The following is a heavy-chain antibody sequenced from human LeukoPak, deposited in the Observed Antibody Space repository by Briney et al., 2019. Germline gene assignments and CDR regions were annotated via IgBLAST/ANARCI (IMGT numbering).Heavy chain of an antibody. CDR2: INGSSSDT. Sequence: PGGSLRLSCAASGFTFSDYYMTWIRQAPGRGLEWISYINGSSSDTNYADSVRGRFPISRDNAKNSLYLLMNSLRVEDTAVYYCARRGTTYCTVDSCHPNWFDPWGQGTLVTVSS. V-gene: IGHV3-11*03. D-gene: IGHD2-15*01. J-gene: IGHJ5*02. CDR3: ARRGTTYCTVDSCHPNWFDP. CDR1: GFTFSDYY.